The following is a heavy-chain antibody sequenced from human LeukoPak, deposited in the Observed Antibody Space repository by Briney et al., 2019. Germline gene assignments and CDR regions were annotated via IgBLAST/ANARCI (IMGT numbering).Heavy chain of an antibody. D-gene: IGHD4-11*01. CDR1: GGSINSSNW. CDR3: ARDTSGTTVTFDAFDI. V-gene: IGHV4-4*02. CDR2: IYHSGST. Sequence: SGTLSLTCAVSGGSINSSNWWSWVRQPPGKGLEWIGEIYHSGSTNYNPSLKSRVTISVDTSKNQFSLKLSSVTAADTAVYYCARDTSGTTVTFDAFDIWGQGTMVTVSS. J-gene: IGHJ3*02.